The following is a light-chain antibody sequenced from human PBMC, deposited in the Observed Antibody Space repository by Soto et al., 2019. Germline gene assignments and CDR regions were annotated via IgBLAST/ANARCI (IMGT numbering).Light chain of an antibody. J-gene: IGLJ2*01. Sequence: QLVLTQSPSASASLGASVKLTCTLSSGHSSYAIAWHQQQPEKVPRYLMKLNSDGRHSKGDGIPDRFSGSSSGAERYLTISSLQSEDEADYYCQTWGTDIVVFGGGTKVTVL. CDR1: SGHSSYA. CDR2: LNSDGRH. CDR3: QTWGTDIVV. V-gene: IGLV4-69*01.